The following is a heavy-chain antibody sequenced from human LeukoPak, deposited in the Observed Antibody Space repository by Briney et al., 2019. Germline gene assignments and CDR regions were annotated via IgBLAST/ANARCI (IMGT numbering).Heavy chain of an antibody. CDR3: ARSNQADDY. CDR1: GFTFSSYW. Sequence: GGSLRLSCAASGFTFSSYWMHWVRQVPGRGLVWVARINPGGSSVTYADSVKGRFTISRDNAKNTLYLQMDSLRAEDTGVYYCARSNQADDYWGQGTLVTVSS. V-gene: IGHV3-74*01. CDR2: INPGGSSV. J-gene: IGHJ4*02. D-gene: IGHD1-14*01.